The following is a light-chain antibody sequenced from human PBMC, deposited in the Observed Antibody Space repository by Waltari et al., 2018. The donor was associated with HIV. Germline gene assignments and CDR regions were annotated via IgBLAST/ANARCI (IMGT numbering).Light chain of an antibody. J-gene: IGLJ3*02. V-gene: IGLV1-40*01. CDR3: QSYDTSLSGSV. CDR2: CNI. CDR1: SSNIGARARFD. Sequence: QSVLTQPPSVSGAPGQRVTISCTGSSSNIGARARFDVHWYQQLPGTAPKLLIYCNINRPAGVPVRFSGHKSGASASLAITGLQAEDEADYYCQSYDTSLSGSVFGGGTTLTVL.